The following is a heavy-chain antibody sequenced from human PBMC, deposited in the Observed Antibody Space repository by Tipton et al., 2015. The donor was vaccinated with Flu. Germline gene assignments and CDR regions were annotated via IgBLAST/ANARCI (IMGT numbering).Heavy chain of an antibody. D-gene: IGHD3-9*01. Sequence: TLSLTCTVSGGSISSYYWSWIRQPPGKGLEWIGYIYYSGSTNYNPSLKSRVTISVDTSKNQFFLKLSSVTAADTAVYYCARGGYYDILTGYYMNGMDVWGQGTTVTVSS. CDR2: IYYSGST. CDR3: ARGGYYDILTGYYMNGMDV. CDR1: GGSISSYY. V-gene: IGHV4-59*01. J-gene: IGHJ6*02.